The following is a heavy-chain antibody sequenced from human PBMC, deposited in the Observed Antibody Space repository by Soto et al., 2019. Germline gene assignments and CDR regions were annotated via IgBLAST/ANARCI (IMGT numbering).Heavy chain of an antibody. CDR1: GFTFSSYW. D-gene: IGHD3-3*01. J-gene: IGHJ6*02. CDR2: IKQDGSEK. Sequence: GGSLRLSCAASGFTFSSYWMSWVSQAPGKGLEWVANIKQDGSEKYYVDSVKGRFTISRDNAKNSLYLQMNSLRAEDTAVYYCARDRMLYYDFWSGYYTVYYYGMDVWGQGTTVTVSS. CDR3: ARDRMLYYDFWSGYYTVYYYGMDV. V-gene: IGHV3-7*05.